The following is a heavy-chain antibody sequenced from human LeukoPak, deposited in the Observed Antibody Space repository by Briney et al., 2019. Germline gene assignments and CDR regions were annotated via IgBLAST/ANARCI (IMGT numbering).Heavy chain of an antibody. Sequence: GGSLRLSCAVSGFTVSSNHMSWVRQAPGKGLEWVSVFYSGGDTHYADSVKGRFTISRDNAKNSLYLQMNSLRAEDTAVYYCAGVPHYYDSSGYYTWGQGTLVTVSS. CDR3: AGVPHYYDSSGYYT. CDR1: GFTVSSNH. J-gene: IGHJ5*02. CDR2: FYSGGDT. D-gene: IGHD3-22*01. V-gene: IGHV3-53*01.